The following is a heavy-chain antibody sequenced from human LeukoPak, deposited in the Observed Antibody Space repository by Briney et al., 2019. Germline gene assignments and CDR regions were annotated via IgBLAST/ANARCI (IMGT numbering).Heavy chain of an antibody. CDR1: GYTFTSYY. CDR3: ARDWHCSGGRCENCFDP. J-gene: IGHJ5*02. V-gene: IGHV1-46*01. Sequence: ASVKVSCTASGYTFTSYYMHWVRQAPGQGLEWMGIINPSGGSTSYAQKFQGRVTVTRDTSTSTVYMELSSLRSEDTAVYYCARDWHCSGGRCENCFDPWGQGTLVIVSS. CDR2: INPSGGST. D-gene: IGHD2-15*01.